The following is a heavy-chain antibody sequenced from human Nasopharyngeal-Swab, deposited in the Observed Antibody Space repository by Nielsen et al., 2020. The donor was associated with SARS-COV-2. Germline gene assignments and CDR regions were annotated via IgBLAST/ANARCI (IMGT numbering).Heavy chain of an antibody. CDR1: GFTFSRYA. Sequence: GESLKISCAASGFTFSRYAMNWVRQVPGKGLVWVSRIHKDGKTTTYADSVKGRFTISRDNAKSTLYLQMNSLRAEDTAVYYCARETSDTGMYYFDSWGQGTLVAVSS. CDR2: IHKDGKTT. CDR3: ARETSDTGMYYFDS. D-gene: IGHD1-1*01. J-gene: IGHJ4*02. V-gene: IGHV3-74*01.